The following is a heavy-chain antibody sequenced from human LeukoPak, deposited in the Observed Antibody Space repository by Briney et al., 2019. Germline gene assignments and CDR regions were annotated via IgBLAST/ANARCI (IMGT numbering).Heavy chain of an antibody. CDR1: GFTFSDHF. V-gene: IGHV3-72*01. CDR3: ARVSAITGATDALDF. D-gene: IGHD1-20*01. CDR2: IRKKPNSYTT. J-gene: IGHJ3*01. Sequence: PGGSLRLSCAASGFTFSDHFMDWVRQAPGKGLEWVGRIRKKPNSYTTEYAASVKGGFTISRDDSKNSLYLQMNSLEAEDTGVYYCARVSAITGATDALDFWGQGAMVTVSS.